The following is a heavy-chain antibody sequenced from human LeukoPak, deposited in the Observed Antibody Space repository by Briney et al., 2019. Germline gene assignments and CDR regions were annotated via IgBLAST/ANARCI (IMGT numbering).Heavy chain of an antibody. CDR2: ISSASNTI. Sequence: PGESLRLSCAASGFTFSSYSMNWVRQAPGKGLEWVSYISSASNTIYYADSVKGRFTISRDNAKNSPYLQMNSLRAEDTAMYYCARDGWFGDYNWFDPWGQGTLVTVSS. J-gene: IGHJ5*02. CDR3: ARDGWFGDYNWFDP. V-gene: IGHV3-48*01. CDR1: GFTFSSYS. D-gene: IGHD3-10*01.